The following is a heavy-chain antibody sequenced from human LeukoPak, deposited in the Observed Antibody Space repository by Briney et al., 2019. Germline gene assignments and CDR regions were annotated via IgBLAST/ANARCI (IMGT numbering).Heavy chain of an antibody. CDR3: ARGSSRVLLYYFDY. CDR2: IYTSGST. J-gene: IGHJ4*02. V-gene: IGHV4-4*07. Sequence: SETLSLTCTVSGGSISSYYWSWIRQPAGKGLEWIGRIYTSGSTNHNPSLKSRVTISVDTSKNQFSLKLSSVTAADTAVYYCARGSSRVLLYYFDYWGQGTRVTVSS. D-gene: IGHD2-15*01. CDR1: GGSISSYY.